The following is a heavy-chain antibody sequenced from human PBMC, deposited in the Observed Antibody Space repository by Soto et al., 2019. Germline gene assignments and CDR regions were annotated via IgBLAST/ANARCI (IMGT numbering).Heavy chain of an antibody. CDR1: GGSISSGDYY. CDR3: ARDPYDFWSGSTSGWFDP. J-gene: IGHJ5*02. Sequence: SETLSLTCTVSGGSISSGDYYWSWIRQPPGKGLEWIGYIYYSGSTYYNPSLKSRVTISVDTSKNQFSLKLSSVTAADTAVYYCARDPYDFWSGSTSGWFDPWGQGTLVTVSS. D-gene: IGHD3-3*01. V-gene: IGHV4-30-4*01. CDR2: IYYSGST.